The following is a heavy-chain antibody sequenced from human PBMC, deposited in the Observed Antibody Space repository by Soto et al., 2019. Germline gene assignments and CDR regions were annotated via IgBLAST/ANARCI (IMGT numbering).Heavy chain of an antibody. CDR1: GGSFSGYC. Sequence: SETLSLTCAVYGGSFSGYCWGWFRQPPGKGLEWIGEVKHSGNINYNPSLKTRLTASVDTSKNQFSLKLNSVSAADTAVYYCASGGEGSIAVAGWGQGTLVTVSS. CDR2: VKHSGNI. D-gene: IGHD6-19*01. V-gene: IGHV4-34*01. CDR3: ASGGEGSIAVAG. J-gene: IGHJ4*02.